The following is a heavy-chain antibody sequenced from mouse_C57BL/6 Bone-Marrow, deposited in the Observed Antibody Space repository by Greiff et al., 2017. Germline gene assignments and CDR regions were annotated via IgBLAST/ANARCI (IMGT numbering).Heavy chain of an antibody. CDR3: ARSWDLYWYFDV. CDR1: GYTFTSYW. J-gene: IGHJ1*03. Sequence: QVQLQQPGAELVKPGASVKMSCKASGYTFTSYWITWVTQRPGQGLEWIGDIYPGSGSTNYNEKFKGKATLTAEKSSSTAYMQLSSLTSEDSAVYFWARSWDLYWYFDVWGTGTTVTVSS. CDR2: IYPGSGST. D-gene: IGHD4-1*01. V-gene: IGHV1-55*01.